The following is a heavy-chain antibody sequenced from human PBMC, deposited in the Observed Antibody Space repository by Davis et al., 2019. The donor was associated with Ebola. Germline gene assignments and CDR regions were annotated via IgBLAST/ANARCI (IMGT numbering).Heavy chain of an antibody. CDR2: ILPGSGDT. J-gene: IGHJ4*02. V-gene: IGHV1-3*01. CDR3: ARDAVVGAFDY. CDR1: GYTFTSYA. Sequence: AASVKVSCKASGYTFTSYAMHWVRQAPGQRLEWVGWILPGSGDTKYSQRFQGRVTISRDTSASTAYMELSSLRSEDTVVYYCARDAVVGAFDYWGQGTPVTVSS. D-gene: IGHD1-26*01.